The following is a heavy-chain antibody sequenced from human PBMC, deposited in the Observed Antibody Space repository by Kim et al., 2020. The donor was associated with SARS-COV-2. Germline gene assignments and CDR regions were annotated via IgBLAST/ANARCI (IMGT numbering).Heavy chain of an antibody. Sequence: ASVKVSCKVSGYTLTELSMHWVRQAPGRGLEWMGGFDPEDGETIYAQKFQGRVTMTEDTSTDTAYTELSSLRSEDTAVYYCATLDSSGYYKEYYFDYWGQGTLVTVSS. CDR2: FDPEDGET. V-gene: IGHV1-24*01. D-gene: IGHD3-22*01. CDR1: GYTLTELS. J-gene: IGHJ4*02. CDR3: ATLDSSGYYKEYYFDY.